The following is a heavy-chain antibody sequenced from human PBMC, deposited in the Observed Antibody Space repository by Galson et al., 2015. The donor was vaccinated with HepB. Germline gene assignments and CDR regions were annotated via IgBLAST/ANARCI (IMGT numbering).Heavy chain of an antibody. CDR2: IIPILGIA. J-gene: IGHJ4*02. CDR3: ASPAYYDSSGYAFDY. Sequence: SVKVSCKASGGTFSSYTISWVRQAPGQGLEWMGRIIPILGIANYAQKFQGRVTITADKSTSTAYMELSSLRSEDTAVYYCASPAYYDSSGYAFDYWGQGTLVTVSS. D-gene: IGHD3-22*01. CDR1: GGTFSSYT. V-gene: IGHV1-69*02.